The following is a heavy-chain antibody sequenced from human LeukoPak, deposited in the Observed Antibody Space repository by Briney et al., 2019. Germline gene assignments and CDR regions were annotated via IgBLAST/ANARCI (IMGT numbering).Heavy chain of an antibody. CDR1: GYTFTSYG. D-gene: IGHD2-2*01. CDR3: ARTGGIVVVPAAMIHFDY. V-gene: IGHV1-18*01. J-gene: IGHJ4*02. Sequence: ASVKVSYKASGYTFTSYGISWVRQAPGQGLEWMGWISAYNGNTNYAQKLQGRVTMTTDTSTSTAYMELRSLRSDDTAVYYCARTGGIVVVPAAMIHFDYWGQGTLVTVSS. CDR2: ISAYNGNT.